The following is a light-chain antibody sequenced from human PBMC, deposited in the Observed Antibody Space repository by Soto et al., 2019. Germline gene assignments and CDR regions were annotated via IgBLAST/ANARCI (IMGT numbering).Light chain of an antibody. CDR3: ALFMGNGISV. CDR1: SGSVSTAHN. V-gene: IGLV8-61*01. J-gene: IGLJ1*01. Sequence: QTVVTQESSFSVSPGETVTLTCGLISGSVSTAHNPNWYQQTPGQAPRTLIYSTTTRSSGVPDRFSGSILGNKAALTITGAQADDESDYYCALFMGNGISVFGTGTNVTVL. CDR2: STT.